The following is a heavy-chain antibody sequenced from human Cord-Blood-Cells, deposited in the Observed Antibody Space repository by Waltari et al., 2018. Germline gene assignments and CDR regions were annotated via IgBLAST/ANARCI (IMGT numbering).Heavy chain of an antibody. CDR2: IYHSGST. J-gene: IGHJ4*02. D-gene: IGHD5-12*01. CDR1: GYSSSSGYY. Sequence: QVQLQESGPGRGKPPETLSLTCAVSGYSSSSGYYWGWIRQPPGKGLEWIGSIYHSGSTYYNPSLKSRVTISVDTSKNQFSLKLSSVTAADTAVYYCARVGYSGYWDYWGQGTLVTVSS. V-gene: IGHV4-38-2*01. CDR3: ARVGYSGYWDY.